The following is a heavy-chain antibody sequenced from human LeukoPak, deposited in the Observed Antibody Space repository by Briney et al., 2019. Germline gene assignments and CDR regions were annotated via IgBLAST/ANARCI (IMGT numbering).Heavy chain of an antibody. V-gene: IGHV4-4*02. J-gene: IGHJ3*02. CDR2: IYHSGST. Sequence: SETLSLTCAVSGGSISSSNWWSWVRQPPGKGLEWIGEIYHSGSTNYNPSLKSRVTISVDKSKNQFSLKLSSVTAADTAVHYCARAWPRTAPDDAFDIWGQGTMVTVTS. D-gene: IGHD1-14*01. CDR1: GGSISSSNW. CDR3: ARAWPRTAPDDAFDI.